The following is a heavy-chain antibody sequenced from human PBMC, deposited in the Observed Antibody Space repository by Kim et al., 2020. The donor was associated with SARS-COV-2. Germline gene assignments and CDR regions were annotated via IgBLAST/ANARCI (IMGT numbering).Heavy chain of an antibody. J-gene: IGHJ4*02. CDR2: IIPIFGTA. D-gene: IGHD3-9*01. CDR3: ARGLTGYYSSYFDY. Sequence: SVKVSCKASGGTFSSYAISWVRQAPGQGLEWMGGIIPIFGTANYAQKFQGRVTITADESTSTAYMELSSLRSEDTAVYYCARGLTGYYSSYFDYWGPGTLVTVSS. V-gene: IGHV1-69*13. CDR1: GGTFSSYA.